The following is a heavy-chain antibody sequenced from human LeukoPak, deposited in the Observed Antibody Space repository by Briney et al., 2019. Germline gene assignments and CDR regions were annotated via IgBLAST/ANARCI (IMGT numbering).Heavy chain of an antibody. J-gene: IGHJ5*02. CDR1: GYTFDENH. V-gene: IGHV1-18*04. CDR2: ISGYNGNT. D-gene: IGHD3-10*01. Sequence: ASVKVSCKASGYTFDENHIHWVRQAPGQGLEWMGWISGYNGNTNYAQKLQGRVTMTTDTSTSTAYMELRSLRSDDTAVYYCARPNYPGGSGSYGGTNWFDPWGQGTLVTVSS. CDR3: ARPNYPGGSGSYGGTNWFDP.